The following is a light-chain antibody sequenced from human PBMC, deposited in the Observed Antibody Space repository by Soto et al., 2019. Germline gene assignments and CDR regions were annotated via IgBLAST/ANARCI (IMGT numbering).Light chain of an antibody. Sequence: SYELTQPPSVSVSPGQTASITCSGDKLGDKYACWYQQKPGQSPVLVIYQDSKRPSGIPERFSGSNSGNTATLTISGTQAIEEDDYYCQAWDSSTAGVFGTGTKLTVL. CDR3: QAWDSSTAGV. V-gene: IGLV3-1*01. CDR1: KLGDKY. CDR2: QDS. J-gene: IGLJ1*01.